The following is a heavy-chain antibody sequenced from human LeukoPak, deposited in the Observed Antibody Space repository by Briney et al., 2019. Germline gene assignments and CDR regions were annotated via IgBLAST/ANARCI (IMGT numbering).Heavy chain of an antibody. CDR2: INPSGGST. D-gene: IGHD1-1*01. Sequence: ASVKVSCKASGYTFTSYYMHWVRQAPGQGLEWMGIINPSGGSTSYAQKFQGRVTMTRNTSISTAYMELSSLRSDDTAVYYCAREYNWNVNWFDPWGQGTLVTVSS. V-gene: IGHV1-46*01. CDR1: GYTFTSYY. J-gene: IGHJ5*02. CDR3: AREYNWNVNWFDP.